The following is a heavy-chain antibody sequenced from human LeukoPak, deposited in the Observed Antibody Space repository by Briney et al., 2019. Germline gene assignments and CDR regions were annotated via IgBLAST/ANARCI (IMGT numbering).Heavy chain of an antibody. CDR1: GFTFTSYA. V-gene: IGHV3-23*01. J-gene: IGHJ4*02. CDR2: ITGSGDTT. D-gene: IGHD4-17*01. CDR3: AREKRGDYGDFDY. Sequence: PGGSLRLSCAASGFTFTSYAMSWVRQAPGKGLEWVSAITGSGDTTYYAASVKGRFTISRDNSKNTLYLQMSSLRAEDTAIYYCAREKRGDYGDFDYWGQGTLVTVSS.